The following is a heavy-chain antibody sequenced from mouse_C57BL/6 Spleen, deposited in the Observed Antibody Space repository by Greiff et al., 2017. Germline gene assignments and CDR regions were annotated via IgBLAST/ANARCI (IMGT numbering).Heavy chain of an antibody. D-gene: IGHD2-1*01. CDR1: GYAFSSSW. CDR3: ASYGNLDY. V-gene: IGHV1-82*01. CDR2: IYPGNGDA. J-gene: IGHJ2*01. Sequence: VQLQQSGPELVKPGASVKISCKASGYAFSSSWMNWVKQRPGKGLEWIGRIYPGNGDANYNGKFKGKATLTADKSSGTAYMQLSSLTSEDSAVYFCASYGNLDYWGQGTTLTVSS.